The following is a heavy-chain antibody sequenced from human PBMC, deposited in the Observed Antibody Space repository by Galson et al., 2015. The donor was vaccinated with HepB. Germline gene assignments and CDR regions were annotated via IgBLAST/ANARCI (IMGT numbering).Heavy chain of an antibody. CDR1: GFTFSSYA. V-gene: IGHV3-30-3*01. Sequence: SLRLSCAASGFTFSSYAMHWVRQAPGKGLEWVAVISYDGSNKYYADSVKGRFTISRDNSKNTLYLQMNSLRAEDTAVYYCAREDSSGYYLGAFDIWGQGTMVTVSS. J-gene: IGHJ3*02. CDR3: AREDSSGYYLGAFDI. CDR2: ISYDGSNK. D-gene: IGHD3-22*01.